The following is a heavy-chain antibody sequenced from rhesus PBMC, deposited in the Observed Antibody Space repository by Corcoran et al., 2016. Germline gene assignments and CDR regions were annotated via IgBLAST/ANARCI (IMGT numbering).Heavy chain of an antibody. J-gene: IGHJ4*01. CDR1: GFTFSSYV. V-gene: IGHV3S26*01. CDR3: TANWNPHGYYFDY. D-gene: IGHD1-26*01. Sequence: DVQLVESGGGLVKPGGSLRLSCVASGFTFSSYVMHWVRQAPGKGLEWVSVISESGGNTYYEDCVKGRFTISRDNAKNSLFLQMNSLRAEDTAVYYCTANWNPHGYYFDYWGQGVLVTVSS. CDR2: ISESGGNT.